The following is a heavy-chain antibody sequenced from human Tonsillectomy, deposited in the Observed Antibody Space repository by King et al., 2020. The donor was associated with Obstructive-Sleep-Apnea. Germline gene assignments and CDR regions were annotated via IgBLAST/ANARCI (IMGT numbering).Heavy chain of an antibody. CDR1: GYTFTSYG. J-gene: IGHJ3*02. CDR3: ARDQGFFSSWYGPIPFIAFDM. CDR2: ISAYNGKT. D-gene: IGHD6-13*01. V-gene: IGHV1-18*01. Sequence: QLVQSGAEVKKPGASVKVSCKTSGYTFTSYGISWVRQAPGQGLEWMGWISAYNGKTNYTEKLQGRVTMTTDTSTRTAYMELRSLRSDDTAVYYCARDQGFFSSWYGPIPFIAFDMRGPGTMVSVSS.